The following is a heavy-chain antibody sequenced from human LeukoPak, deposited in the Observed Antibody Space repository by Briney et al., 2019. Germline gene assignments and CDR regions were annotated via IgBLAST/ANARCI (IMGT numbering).Heavy chain of an antibody. CDR2: IYTSGSP. J-gene: IGHJ3*02. CDR3: ARDPGAAAESGAFDI. CDR1: GGSISSYY. V-gene: IGHV4-4*07. Sequence: SETLSLTCTVSGGSISSYYWSWIRQPAGKGLEWIGRIYTSGSPNYNPSLKSRVTMSVDTSKNQFSLKLSSVTAADTAVYYCARDPGAAAESGAFDIWGQGTMVTVSS. D-gene: IGHD6-13*01.